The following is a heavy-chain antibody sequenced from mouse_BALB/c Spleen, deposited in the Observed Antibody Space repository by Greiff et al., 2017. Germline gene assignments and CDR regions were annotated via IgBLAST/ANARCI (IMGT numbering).Heavy chain of an antibody. V-gene: IGHV14-4*02. Sequence: VQLQQSGAELVRSGASVKLSCTASGFNIKDYYMHWVKQRPEQGLEWIGWIDPENGDTEYAPKFQGKATMTADTSSNTAYLQLSSLTSEDTAVYYCNAITTYYAMDYWGQGTSVTVSS. J-gene: IGHJ4*01. CDR3: NAITTYYAMDY. D-gene: IGHD2-4*01. CDR2: IDPENGDT. CDR1: GFNIKDYY.